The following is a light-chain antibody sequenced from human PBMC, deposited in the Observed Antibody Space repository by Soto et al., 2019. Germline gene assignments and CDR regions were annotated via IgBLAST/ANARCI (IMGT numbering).Light chain of an antibody. Sequence: EIVLTQSPGTLSLSPGERATLSCRASQSVGSDYLVWYQQKPGQAPRLLIYGTSTRATGIPDRFSGSGSGTDFTLTISRLEPEDFAVYYCQQYSITPRTFGQGTKVDIK. V-gene: IGKV3-20*01. CDR1: QSVGSDY. CDR3: QQYSITPRT. CDR2: GTS. J-gene: IGKJ1*01.